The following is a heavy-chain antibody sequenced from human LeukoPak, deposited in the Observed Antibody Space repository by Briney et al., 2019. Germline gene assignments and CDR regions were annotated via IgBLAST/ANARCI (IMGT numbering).Heavy chain of an antibody. CDR2: IYHSGST. CDR3: ARDTVAGTELFDY. V-gene: IGHV4-30-2*01. J-gene: IGHJ4*02. CDR1: GGSISSGGYS. Sequence: SETLSLTCAVSGGSISSGGYSWSWIRQPPGKGLEWIGYIYHSGSTYYNPSLKSRVTISVDRSKNQFSLKLSSVTAADTAVYYCARDTVAGTELFDYWGQGTLVTVSS. D-gene: IGHD6-19*01.